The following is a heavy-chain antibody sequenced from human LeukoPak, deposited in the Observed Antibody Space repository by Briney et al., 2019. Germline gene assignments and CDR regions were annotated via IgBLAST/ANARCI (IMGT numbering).Heavy chain of an antibody. CDR3: ARDRPRLNYHGSGGYYY. CDR2: MNPNSGNT. J-gene: IGHJ4*02. V-gene: IGHV1-8*01. CDR1: GYTFTSYD. D-gene: IGHD3-10*01. Sequence: GASVKVSCKASGYTFTSYDINWVRQATGQGLEWMGWMNPNSGNTGYAQKLQGRVTMTTDTSTSTAYMELRSLRSDDTAVYYCARDRPRLNYHGSGGYYYWGQGTLVTVSS.